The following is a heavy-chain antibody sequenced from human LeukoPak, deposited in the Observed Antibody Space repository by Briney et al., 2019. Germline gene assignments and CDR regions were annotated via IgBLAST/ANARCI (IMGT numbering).Heavy chain of an antibody. J-gene: IGHJ4*02. Sequence: SVTVSCKASGATFSSYAISWERQAHGHGSEWMGWIIPIFGTANYAQKFQGRVTITADESTSTAYMELSSLRSEDTAVYYCARGRNPIAAAVFDYWGQGTLVTVSS. V-gene: IGHV1-69*01. D-gene: IGHD6-13*01. CDR2: IIPIFGTA. CDR1: GATFSSYA. CDR3: ARGRNPIAAAVFDY.